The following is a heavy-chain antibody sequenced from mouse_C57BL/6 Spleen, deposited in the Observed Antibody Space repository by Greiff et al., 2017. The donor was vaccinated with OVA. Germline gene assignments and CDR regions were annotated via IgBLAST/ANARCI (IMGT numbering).Heavy chain of an antibody. CDR2: IYPGSGNT. D-gene: IGHD2-1*01. CDR1: GYTFTDYY. CDR3: ARSGLLWSFAY. Sequence: QVQLKQSGAELVRPGASVKLSCKASGYTFTDYYINWVKQRPGQGLEWIARIYPGSGNTYYNEKFKGKATLTAEKSSSTAYMQLSSLTSEDSAVYFCARSGLLWSFAYWGQGTLVTVSA. J-gene: IGHJ3*01. V-gene: IGHV1-76*01.